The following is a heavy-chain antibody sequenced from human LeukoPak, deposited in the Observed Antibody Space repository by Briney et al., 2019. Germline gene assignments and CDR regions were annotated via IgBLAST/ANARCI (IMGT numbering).Heavy chain of an antibody. Sequence: ASVKVSCKASGYTFTGYYVHWVRQAPGQGLEWIGSISPYNGGTKFAQNFQGGVSMTSDASISTASMELRSLTSDDTAVYYCARGKVGVDWCFDIWGRGTLVSVSS. CDR3: ARGKVGVDWCFDI. D-gene: IGHD1-26*01. J-gene: IGHJ2*01. CDR2: ISPYNGGT. V-gene: IGHV1-2*02. CDR1: GYTFTGYY.